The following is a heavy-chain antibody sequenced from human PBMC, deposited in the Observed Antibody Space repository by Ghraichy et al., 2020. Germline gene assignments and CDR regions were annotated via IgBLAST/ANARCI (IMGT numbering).Heavy chain of an antibody. CDR2: ITSNGRSM. Sequence: SLRLSCAASGFNFDDYAMYWVRQAPGKGLEWVSGITSNGRSMGYTDSVKGRFTISRDNAKNSLYLEMNSLRPEDTAMYYCAKDQNDLWNGFYHGMDGWGQGTTVTVSS. D-gene: IGHD3-3*01. V-gene: IGHV3-9*01. J-gene: IGHJ6*02. CDR1: GFNFDDYA. CDR3: AKDQNDLWNGFYHGMDG.